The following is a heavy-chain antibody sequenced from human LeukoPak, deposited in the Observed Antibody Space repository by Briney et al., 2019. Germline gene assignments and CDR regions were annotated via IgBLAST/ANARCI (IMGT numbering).Heavy chain of an antibody. CDR3: ARVAQKLELIAVAGTSEWRANWYFDL. J-gene: IGHJ2*01. V-gene: IGHV4-4*07. Sequence: PSETLSLTCTVSGGSISSYYWSWIRQPAGKGLEWIGRIYTSGSTNYNPSLKRRVTMSVDTSKNHFSLKLSSVTAADTAVYYCARVAQKLELIAVAGTSEWRANWYFDLWGRGTLVTVSS. D-gene: IGHD6-19*01. CDR1: GGSISSYY. CDR2: IYTSGST.